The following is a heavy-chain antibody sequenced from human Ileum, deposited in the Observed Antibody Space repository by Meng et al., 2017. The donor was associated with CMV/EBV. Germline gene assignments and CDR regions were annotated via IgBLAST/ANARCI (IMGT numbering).Heavy chain of an antibody. D-gene: IGHD1-14*01. V-gene: IGHV3-7*01. CDR3: GRNRVDY. CDR2: IKQDGSEK. J-gene: IGHJ4*02. CDR1: GFSFSSFW. Sequence: GESLKISCAASGFSFSSFWMSWVRQAPGKGLEWVANIKQDGSEKFYVDSVKGRFTISRDNAKNSLYLQMDSLRADDTAIYYCGRNRVDYWGQGTLVTVS.